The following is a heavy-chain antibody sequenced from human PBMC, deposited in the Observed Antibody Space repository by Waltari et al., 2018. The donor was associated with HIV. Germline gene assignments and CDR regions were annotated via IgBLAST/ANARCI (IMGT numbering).Heavy chain of an antibody. CDR3: ARASRGVGYEEGY. D-gene: IGHD1-26*01. Sequence: EVQLVESGGGLVQPGGSLRLSCAASGFTVSSNYMSWVRQAPGKGLEWVSVIYSGGSTYYADSVKGRFTISRDNSKNTLYLQMNSLRAEDTAVYYCARASRGVGYEEGYWGQGTLVTVSS. CDR2: IYSGGST. J-gene: IGHJ4*02. V-gene: IGHV3-66*02. CDR1: GFTVSSNY.